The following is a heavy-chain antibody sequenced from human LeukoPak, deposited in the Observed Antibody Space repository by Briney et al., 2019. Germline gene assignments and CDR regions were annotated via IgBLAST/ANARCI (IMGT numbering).Heavy chain of an antibody. CDR1: GFTFSSYA. J-gene: IGHJ4*02. V-gene: IGHV3-30*04. D-gene: IGHD5-12*01. CDR2: ISYDGSNK. Sequence: PGGSLRLSCAASGFTFSSYAMHWVRQAPGKGLEWVAVISYDGSNKYYADSVKGRFTISRDNSKNTLYLQMNSLRAEDTALYYCAINGGGDSGYGNFDYWGQGTLVTVSS. CDR3: AINGGGDSGYGNFDY.